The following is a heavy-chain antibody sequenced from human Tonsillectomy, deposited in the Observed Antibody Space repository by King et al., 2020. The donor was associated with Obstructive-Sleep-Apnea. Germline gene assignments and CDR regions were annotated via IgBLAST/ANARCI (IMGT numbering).Heavy chain of an antibody. CDR1: GFTFSTYV. CDR2: ISTDGSDK. V-gene: IGHV3-30*04. CDR3: ATYGDYPGSSFDY. D-gene: IGHD4-17*01. J-gene: IGHJ4*02. Sequence: VQLVESGGGVVQPGRSLRLSCAASGFTFSTYVMHWVRQVPGNGLDWVAVISTDGSDKYYADSVKGRFTISRDNSKNTLSLQMNSLTTEDTAVFYCATYGDYPGSSFDYWGQGTLVTVSS.